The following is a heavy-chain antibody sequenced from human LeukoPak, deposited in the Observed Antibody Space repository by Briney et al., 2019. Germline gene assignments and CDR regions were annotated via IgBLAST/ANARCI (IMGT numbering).Heavy chain of an antibody. V-gene: IGHV4-59*01. D-gene: IGHD2-21*01. J-gene: IGHJ4*02. Sequence: GSLRLSCAASGFTFNSYAMTWVRQAPGKGLEWIGHNGNANYNPSLQSRVTISIDTSKNHFTLSLNSVTAADTAVYYCATYYVGVGGRGHWGPGTLVTVSS. CDR3: ATYYVGVGGRGH. CDR1: GFTFNSYA. CDR2: NGNA.